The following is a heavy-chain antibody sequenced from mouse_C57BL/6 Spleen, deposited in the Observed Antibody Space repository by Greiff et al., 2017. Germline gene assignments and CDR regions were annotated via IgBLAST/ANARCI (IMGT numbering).Heavy chain of an antibody. J-gene: IGHJ3*01. Sequence: QVQLQQPGAELVKPGASVKLSCKASGYTFTSYWMQWVKQRPGQGLEWIGEIDPSDSYTNYNQKFKGKATLTVDTSSSTAYMQLSSLTSEDSAVYYCARKRTAYWGQGTLVTVSA. CDR3: ARKRTAY. CDR1: GYTFTSYW. V-gene: IGHV1-50*01. CDR2: IDPSDSYT.